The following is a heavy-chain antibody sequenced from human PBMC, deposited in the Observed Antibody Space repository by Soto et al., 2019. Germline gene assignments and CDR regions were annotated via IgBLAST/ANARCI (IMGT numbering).Heavy chain of an antibody. J-gene: IGHJ4*02. Sequence: SETLSLTCTVSGGSVSSGSYYWSWIRQPPGKGLEWIGYIYYSGSTNYNPSLKSRVTISVDTSKNQFSLKLSSVTAADTAVYYCARTPSGFDYWGQGTLVTVS. CDR2: IYYSGST. CDR1: GGSVSSGSYY. V-gene: IGHV4-61*01. D-gene: IGHD2-15*01. CDR3: ARTPSGFDY.